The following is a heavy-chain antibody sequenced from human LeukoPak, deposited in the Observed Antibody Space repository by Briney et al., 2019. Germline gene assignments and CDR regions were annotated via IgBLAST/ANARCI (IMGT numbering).Heavy chain of an antibody. J-gene: IGHJ4*02. CDR2: ISGSGGST. D-gene: IGHD6-6*01. CDR1: GFTFSSYS. Sequence: GGSLRLSCAASGFTFSSYSMNWVRQAPGKGLEWESAISGSGGSTYYADSVKGRFTISRDNSKNTLYLQMNSLRAEDTAVYYCAKDIRGIAARGFDYWGQGTLVTVSS. V-gene: IGHV3-23*01. CDR3: AKDIRGIAARGFDY.